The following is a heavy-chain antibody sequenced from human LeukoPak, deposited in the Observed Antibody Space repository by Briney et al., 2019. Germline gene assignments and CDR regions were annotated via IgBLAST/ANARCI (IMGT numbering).Heavy chain of an antibody. Sequence: GASVKVSCKASGYTFTAYEMHWVRQAPGQGLEYVGWINPKNGGTNSAQSFQGRVTMTWDTSVSTVYMELSRLRSDDTAVYYCAREEDCGTARCSNDHWGQGTLVTVSS. V-gene: IGHV1-2*02. CDR2: INPKNGGT. J-gene: IGHJ4*02. D-gene: IGHD1-1*01. CDR1: GYTFTAYE. CDR3: AREEDCGTARCSNDH.